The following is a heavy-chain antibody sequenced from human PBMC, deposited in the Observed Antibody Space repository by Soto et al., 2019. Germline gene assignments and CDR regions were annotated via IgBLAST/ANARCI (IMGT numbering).Heavy chain of an antibody. CDR2: IYHSGTT. D-gene: IGHD6-13*01. CDR3: AREGVSSSWYNYYGMDV. V-gene: IGHV4-4*02. J-gene: IGHJ6*02. CDR1: GGSISTNNW. Sequence: KLSETLSLTCAVSGGSISTNNWWSWIRQPPGKGLEWSGEIYHSGTTNYSPSLNSRVTMSVDESKNQFSLRLNSVTAADTAVYYCAREGVSSSWYNYYGMDVWGQGTTVTVS.